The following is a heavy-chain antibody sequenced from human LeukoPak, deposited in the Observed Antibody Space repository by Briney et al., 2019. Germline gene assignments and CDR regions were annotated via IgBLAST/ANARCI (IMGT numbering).Heavy chain of an antibody. CDR3: AELGITLIGGV. Sequence: GGSLRLSCAASGFTFSSYGMNWVRQAPGKGLEWVSYISSSGSTIYYADSVKGRFTISRDNAKNSLYLQMNSLRAEDTAVYYCAELGITLIGGVWGKGTTVTISS. CDR1: GFTFSSYG. V-gene: IGHV3-48*04. D-gene: IGHD3-10*02. CDR2: ISSSGSTI. J-gene: IGHJ6*04.